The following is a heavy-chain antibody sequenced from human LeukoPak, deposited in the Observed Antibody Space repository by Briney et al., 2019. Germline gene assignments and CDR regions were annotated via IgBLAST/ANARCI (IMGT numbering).Heavy chain of an antibody. Sequence: GGSLRLSCAASGFTFDDYAMNWGGQAPGKGREWGSGISWNSGSIAYADSVKGRFTISRDNAKNSLYLQMNSLRAEDTALYYCAKDIRSITMIVEAFDIWGQGTMVTVSS. CDR1: GFTFDDYA. J-gene: IGHJ3*02. CDR2: ISWNSGSI. V-gene: IGHV3-9*01. CDR3: AKDIRSITMIVEAFDI. D-gene: IGHD3-22*01.